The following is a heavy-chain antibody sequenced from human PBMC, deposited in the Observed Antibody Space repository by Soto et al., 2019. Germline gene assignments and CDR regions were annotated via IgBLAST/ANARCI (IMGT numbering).Heavy chain of an antibody. CDR1: GGSSSGYY. CDR2: INHSGST. Sequence: SETLSLTCAAYGGSSSGYYWSWIRQPPGKGLEWIGEINHSGSTNYNPSLKSRVTISVDTSKNQFSLKLSSVTAADTAVYYCARGRSRYCSSTSCYKFDYWGQGTLVTVAS. CDR3: ARGRSRYCSSTSCYKFDY. V-gene: IGHV4-34*01. D-gene: IGHD2-2*02. J-gene: IGHJ4*02.